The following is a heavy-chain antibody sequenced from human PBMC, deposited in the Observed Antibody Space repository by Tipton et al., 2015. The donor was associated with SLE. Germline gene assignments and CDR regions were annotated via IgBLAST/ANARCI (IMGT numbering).Heavy chain of an antibody. CDR1: GGSISSSNYY. CDR2: INHRGTI. V-gene: IGHV4-39*07. J-gene: IGHJ6*02. CDR3: ARHPDVAKLLVDV. D-gene: IGHD4/OR15-4a*01. Sequence: LRLSCTVSGGSISSSNYYWGWIRQSPGKGLEWIGNINHRGTIYYNPSLNSRVTISVDTSKNQFSLKLSSVTAADSAVYYCARHPDVAKLLVDVWGQETTVTVSS.